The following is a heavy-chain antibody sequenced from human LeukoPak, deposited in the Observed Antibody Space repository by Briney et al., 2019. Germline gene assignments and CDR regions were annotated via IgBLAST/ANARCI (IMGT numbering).Heavy chain of an antibody. D-gene: IGHD6-19*01. J-gene: IGHJ4*02. Sequence: PGGSLRLSCAASGFPFSIFALSWVRQALGKGLEWVSYADSVKGRFTVSRDNSKKTVDLQMNSLRAEDTALYYCAKDPNFSSGWYLADYWGQGTLVTVSS. V-gene: IGHV3-23*01. CDR1: GFPFSIFA. CDR3: AKDPNFSSGWYLADY.